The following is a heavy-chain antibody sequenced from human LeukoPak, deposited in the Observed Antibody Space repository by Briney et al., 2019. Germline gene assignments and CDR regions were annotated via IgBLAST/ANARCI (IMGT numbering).Heavy chain of an antibody. CDR1: GFTFSSYD. CDR2: ISSRRGST. D-gene: IGHD3-22*01. Sequence: GGSLRLSCAASGFTFSSYDMSWVRQAPGKGLEWVSVISSRRGSTYYADSVKGRFTISRDNSKNTLYLQMNSLRAEDMAVYYCAKGSYYDSSGSFYFDYWGQGTLVTVSS. J-gene: IGHJ4*02. V-gene: IGHV3-23*01. CDR3: AKGSYYDSSGSFYFDY.